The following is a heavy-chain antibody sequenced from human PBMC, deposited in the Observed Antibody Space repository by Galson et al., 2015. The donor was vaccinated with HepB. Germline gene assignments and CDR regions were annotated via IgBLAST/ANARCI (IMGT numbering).Heavy chain of an antibody. CDR2: IKQDGSEK. D-gene: IGHD3-10*01. CDR3: ARDYLYGSGSYYNG. J-gene: IGHJ4*02. CDR1: GFTFSSYW. V-gene: IGHV3-7*03. Sequence: SLRLSCAASGFTFSSYWMSWVRQAPGKGLEWVANIKQDGSEKYYVDSVKGRFTISRDNAKNSLYLQMNSLRAEDTAVYYCARDYLYGSGSYYNGWGQGTLVTVSS.